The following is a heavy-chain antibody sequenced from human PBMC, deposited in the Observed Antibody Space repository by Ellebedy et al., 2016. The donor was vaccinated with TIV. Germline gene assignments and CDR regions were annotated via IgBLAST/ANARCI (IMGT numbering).Heavy chain of an antibody. CDR3: ARAQAMVKYYGMDV. Sequence: ASVKVSCXASGYTFTGYYMHWVRQAPGQGLEWMGWINPNSGGTNYAQKFQGRVTMTRDTSISTAYMELSRLRSDDTAVYYSARAQAMVKYYGMDVWGQGTTVTVSS. CDR1: GYTFTGYY. V-gene: IGHV1-2*02. D-gene: IGHD5-18*01. CDR2: INPNSGGT. J-gene: IGHJ6*02.